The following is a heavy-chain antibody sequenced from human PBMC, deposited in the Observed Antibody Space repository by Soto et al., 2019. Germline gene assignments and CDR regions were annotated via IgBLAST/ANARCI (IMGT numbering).Heavy chain of an antibody. CDR3: ARDLVDLRGSSGFDY. D-gene: IGHD6-6*01. J-gene: IGHJ4*02. Sequence: GGSLRLSCAASGFTFSSYSMNWVRQAPGKGLEWVSYISSSSSTIYYADSVKGRFTISRDNAKNSLYLQMNSLRAEDTAVYYCARDLVDLRGSSGFDYWGQGTLVTVSS. CDR2: ISSSSSTI. CDR1: GFTFSSYS. V-gene: IGHV3-48*01.